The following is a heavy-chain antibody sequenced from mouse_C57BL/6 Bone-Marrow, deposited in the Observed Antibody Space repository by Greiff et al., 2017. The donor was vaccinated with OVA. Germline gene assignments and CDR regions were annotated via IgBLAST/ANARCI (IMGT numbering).Heavy chain of an antibody. CDR3: ARCDYDGSPWFAY. CDR1: GYTFTSYW. CDR2: IDPNSGGT. D-gene: IGHD2-4*01. V-gene: IGHV1-72*01. Sequence: VQLQQPGAELVKPGASVKLSCKASGYTFTSYWMHWVKQRPGRGLEWIGRIDPNSGGTKYNEKFKSKATLTVDKPSSTAYMQRSSLTSEDSAVYYFARCDYDGSPWFAYWGQGTLVTVSA. J-gene: IGHJ3*01.